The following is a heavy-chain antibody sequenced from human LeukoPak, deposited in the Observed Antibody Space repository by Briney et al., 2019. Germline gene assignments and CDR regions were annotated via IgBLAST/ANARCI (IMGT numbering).Heavy chain of an antibody. D-gene: IGHD3-3*01. CDR1: GFTFSSYA. Sequence: GGSLRLSCAASGFTFSSYAMSWVRQAPGKGLEWVSAISGSGGSTYYADSVKGRFTISRDNSKNTLYLQMNSLRAEDTAVYYCAKVDFWSGYHPYDYWGQGTLVTVSS. CDR2: ISGSGGST. J-gene: IGHJ4*02. CDR3: AKVDFWSGYHPYDY. V-gene: IGHV3-23*01.